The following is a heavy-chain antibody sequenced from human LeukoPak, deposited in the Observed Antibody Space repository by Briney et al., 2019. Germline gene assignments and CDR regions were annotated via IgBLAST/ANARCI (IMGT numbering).Heavy chain of an antibody. V-gene: IGHV4-34*01. D-gene: IGHD3-10*01. CDR2: INHSGST. CDR1: GGSFSGYY. CDR3: ARMLYYGSGTSPDY. Sequence: PSETLSLTCAVYGGSFSGYYWSWIRQPPGKGLEWIGEINHSGSTNYNPSLKSRVTISVDTSKNQFSLKLSSVTAADTAVYYCARMLYYGSGTSPDYWGQGTLVTVSS. J-gene: IGHJ4*02.